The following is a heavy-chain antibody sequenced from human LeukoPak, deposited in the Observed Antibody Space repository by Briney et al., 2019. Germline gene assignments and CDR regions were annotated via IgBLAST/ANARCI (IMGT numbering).Heavy chain of an antibody. CDR1: GGSFSGYY. D-gene: IGHD3-10*01. CDR2: IYYSGST. CDR3: ARHYGP. Sequence: MPSETLSLTCAVYGGSFSGYYWGWLRQPPGKGLEWIGSIYYSGSTYYNPSLKSRVTISVDTSKNQFSLKLNSVTATDTAVYYCARHYGPWGQGTLVTVSS. V-gene: IGHV4-39*01. J-gene: IGHJ4*02.